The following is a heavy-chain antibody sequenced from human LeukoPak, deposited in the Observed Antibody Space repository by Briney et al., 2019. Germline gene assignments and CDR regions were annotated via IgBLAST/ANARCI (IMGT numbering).Heavy chain of an antibody. V-gene: IGHV4-59*12. CDR2: IYYSGST. J-gene: IGHJ3*02. CDR3: ARLRRSITMVRGVLGGAFDI. CDR1: GGSISSYY. Sequence: PSETLSLTCTVSGGSISSYYWSWIRQPPGKGLEWIGYIYYSGSTNYNPSLKSRVTVSVDTSKNQFSLKLSSVTAADTAVYYCARLRRSITMVRGVLGGAFDIWGQGTMVTVSS. D-gene: IGHD3-10*01.